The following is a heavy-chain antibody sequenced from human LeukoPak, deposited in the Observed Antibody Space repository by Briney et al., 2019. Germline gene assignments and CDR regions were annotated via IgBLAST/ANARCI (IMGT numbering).Heavy chain of an antibody. J-gene: IGHJ4*02. V-gene: IGHV3-23*01. D-gene: IGHD3-10*01. CDR1: GFTFSSYA. CDR3: AKGYLMVRALFFGY. CDR2: ISGSGGSA. Sequence: GGSLRLSCAASGFTFSSYAMGWVRQAPGKGLEWVSAISGSGGSAYYADSVKGRFTISRDNSKNTLYLQMNSLRAEDTAVYYCAKGYLMVRALFFGYWGQGTLVTVSS.